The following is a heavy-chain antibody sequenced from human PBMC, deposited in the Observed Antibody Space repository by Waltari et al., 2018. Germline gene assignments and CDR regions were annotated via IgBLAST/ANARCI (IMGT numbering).Heavy chain of an antibody. CDR1: GDTFTRYH. CDR3: AREEIRTSAHRLDS. CDR2: INSSGGRT. V-gene: IGHV1-46*01. Sequence: QVQLVQSGAEVKKPGASVKISCKASGDTFTRYHFHWVRQAPGQGLEWLGIINSSGGRTTYARKFQGRVTMTRDTSTSTVYMELSSLKSDDTAVYYCAREEIRTSAHRLDSWGQGTLLTVSS. J-gene: IGHJ4*02.